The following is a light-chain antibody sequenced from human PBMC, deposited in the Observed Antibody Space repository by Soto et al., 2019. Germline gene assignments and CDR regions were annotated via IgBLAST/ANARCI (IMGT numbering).Light chain of an antibody. CDR2: GAS. V-gene: IGKV3-20*01. J-gene: IGKJ1*01. CDR1: QSVSSVY. Sequence: EIVLTQSPGTLSLSPGERATLSCRASQSVSSVYLAWYQQKPGQAPRLLIYGASTRATGIPDRFSGSGSGADFTITISRQEPEDFAVYYCQQYDISPWTFGQGTRVEI. CDR3: QQYDISPWT.